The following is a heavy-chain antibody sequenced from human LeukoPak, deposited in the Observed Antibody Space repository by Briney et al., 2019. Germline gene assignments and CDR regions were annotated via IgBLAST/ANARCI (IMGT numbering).Heavy chain of an antibody. CDR1: GFTFSSYS. CDR2: ISTSSSTI. D-gene: IGHD3-10*01. V-gene: IGHV3-48*01. Sequence: GGSLRLSCVASGFTFSSYSMNWVRRAPGKRLEWVSYISTSSSTIYYADSVKGRFTISRDNAKNSLYLQMNSLRAEDTAVYYCARDLTMVRGKYYFDYWGQGTLVTVSS. J-gene: IGHJ4*02. CDR3: ARDLTMVRGKYYFDY.